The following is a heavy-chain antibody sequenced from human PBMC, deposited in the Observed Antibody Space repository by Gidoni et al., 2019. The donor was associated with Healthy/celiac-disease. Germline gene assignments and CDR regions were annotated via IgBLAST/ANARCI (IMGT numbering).Heavy chain of an antibody. CDR3: ARDPAIAVAGHGDY. D-gene: IGHD6-19*01. V-gene: IGHV3-66*01. Sequence: EVQLVESGGGWVQRGGSLRLPCAAAGFTVSSNYMSWVRQAPGKGLAWVSVIYSGGSTYYADSVKGRFPISRDNSKNTLYLQMNSLRAEDTAVYYCARDPAIAVAGHGDYWGQGTLVTVSS. CDR1: GFTVSSNY. J-gene: IGHJ4*02. CDR2: IYSGGST.